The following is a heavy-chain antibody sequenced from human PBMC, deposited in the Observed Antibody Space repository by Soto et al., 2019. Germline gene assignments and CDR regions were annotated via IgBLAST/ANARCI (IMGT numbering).Heavy chain of an antibody. D-gene: IGHD3-9*01. Sequence: ASVKVSCKASGYTFTSYYMHWVRQATGQRIEWMGIINPSGGSTSYAQKFQGRVTMTRDTSTSTVYMELSSLRSEDTAVYYCARSPYYDILTGPFDYWGQGTLVTVSS. V-gene: IGHV1-46*03. CDR3: ARSPYYDILTGPFDY. J-gene: IGHJ4*02. CDR1: GYTFTSYY. CDR2: INPSGGST.